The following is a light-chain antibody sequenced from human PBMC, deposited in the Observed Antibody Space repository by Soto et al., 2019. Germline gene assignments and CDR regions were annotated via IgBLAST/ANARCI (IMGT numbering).Light chain of an antibody. CDR3: QQYNSYSRT. CDR1: QSISSW. J-gene: IGKJ1*01. CDR2: DAS. Sequence: IQLPQTPSTLSASVGDRVTITCRASQSISSWLAWYQQKPGKAPKLLIYDASSLESGVPSRFSGSGSGTEFTLTISSLQPDDFATYYCQQYNSYSRTFGQGTKVDI. V-gene: IGKV1-5*01.